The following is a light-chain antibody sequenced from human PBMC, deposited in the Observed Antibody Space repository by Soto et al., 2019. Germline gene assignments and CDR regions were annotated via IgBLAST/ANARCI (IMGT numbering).Light chain of an antibody. V-gene: IGLV2-14*03. Sequence: QSALTQPASVSGSPGQSITISCTGTSSDIGGYIYVSWYQHHPGKAPKLIIYDVSNRPSGVSNRFSGSKSGNTASLTISGLQVEDEADYLCSTYTSSRTRFGGGTRSPS. CDR2: DVS. CDR1: SSDIGGYIY. CDR3: STYTSSRTR. J-gene: IGLJ2*01.